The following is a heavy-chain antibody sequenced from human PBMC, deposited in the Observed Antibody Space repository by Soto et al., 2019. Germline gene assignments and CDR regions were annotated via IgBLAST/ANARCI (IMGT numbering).Heavy chain of an antibody. J-gene: IGHJ4*02. CDR3: ARVHYYGSGSSVKFDY. V-gene: IGHV4-59*01. D-gene: IGHD3-10*01. Sequence: SETLSLTCTVSGGSISSYYWSWIRQPPGKGLEWIGYIYYSGSTNYNPSLKSRVTISVDTSKNQFSPKLSSVTAADTAVYYCARVHYYGSGSSVKFDYWGQGTLVTVSS. CDR1: GGSISSYY. CDR2: IYYSGST.